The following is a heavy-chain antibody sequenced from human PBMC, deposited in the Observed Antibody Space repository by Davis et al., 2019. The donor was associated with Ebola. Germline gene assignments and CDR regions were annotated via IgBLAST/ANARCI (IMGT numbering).Heavy chain of an antibody. CDR2: MNPNSGNT. D-gene: IGHD3-3*01. CDR3: SIFGVVIPFDY. CDR1: GYTFTSYD. V-gene: IGHV1-8*01. J-gene: IGHJ4*02. Sequence: ASVKVSCKASGYTFTSYDINWVRQATGQGLEWMGWMNPNSGNTGYAQKFQGRVTMARNTSISTAYMELSSLRSEDTAVYYCSIFGVVIPFDYWGQGTLVTVSS.